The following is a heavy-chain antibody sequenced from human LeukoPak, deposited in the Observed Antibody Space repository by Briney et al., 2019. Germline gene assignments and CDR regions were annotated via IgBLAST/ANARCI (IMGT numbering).Heavy chain of an antibody. D-gene: IGHD6-13*01. J-gene: IGHJ4*02. Sequence: GGSLRLSCAASGFTLSSHSMNWVRQAPGKGLEWVANIKQDGSEKYYVDSVKGRFTISRDNAKNSLYLQMNGLRAEDTAVYYCAGDSSSWYLYFDYWGQGTLVTVSS. V-gene: IGHV3-7*01. CDR2: IKQDGSEK. CDR1: GFTLSSHS. CDR3: AGDSSSWYLYFDY.